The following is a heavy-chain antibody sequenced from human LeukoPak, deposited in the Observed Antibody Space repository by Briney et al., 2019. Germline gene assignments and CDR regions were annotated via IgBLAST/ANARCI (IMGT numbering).Heavy chain of an antibody. J-gene: IGHJ4*02. CDR1: GGSISTYY. CDR3: ARSDKDYADPGYFDY. D-gene: IGHD3-16*01. V-gene: IGHV4-4*07. CDR2: INTSGST. Sequence: KPSETLSLTCTVSGGSISTYYWSWIRQPAGKGLEWIGRINTSGSTNYNPSLKSRVTMSVDTSKNHSSLKLNSVTAADTAVYYCARSDKDYADPGYFDYWGQGTLVTVSS.